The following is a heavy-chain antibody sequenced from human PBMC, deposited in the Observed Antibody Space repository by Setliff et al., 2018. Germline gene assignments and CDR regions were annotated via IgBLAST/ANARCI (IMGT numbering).Heavy chain of an antibody. V-gene: IGHV3-7*01. J-gene: IGHJ6*02. CDR1: GFTFSSYW. Sequence: GGSLRLSCAASGFTFSSYWMSWVRQAPGKGLEWVANITHDGSKTYILDSVKGRFTISRDNTKNSLYLQMNSLRGEDTAVYHCTRDQDYYGMDVWGQGTTVTVSS. CDR3: TRDQDYYGMDV. CDR2: ITHDGSKT.